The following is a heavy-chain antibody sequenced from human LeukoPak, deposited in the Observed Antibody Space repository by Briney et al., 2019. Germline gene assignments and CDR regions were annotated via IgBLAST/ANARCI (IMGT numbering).Heavy chain of an antibody. CDR1: GFTFSNAW. CDR2: IKGKTDGGTT. D-gene: IGHD6-13*01. CDR3: TTDSSSPPDWAFDI. J-gene: IGHJ3*02. Sequence: GGSLRLSCAASGFTFSNAWMSWVRQAPGKGLEWVGRIKGKTDGGTTDYAAPVNGRFTISRDDSKNTLYLQVNSLKTEDTAVYYCTTDSSSPPDWAFDIWGPGTMVTVSS. V-gene: IGHV3-15*01.